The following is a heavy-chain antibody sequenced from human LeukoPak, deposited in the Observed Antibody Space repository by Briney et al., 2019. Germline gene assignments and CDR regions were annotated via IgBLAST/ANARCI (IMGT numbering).Heavy chain of an antibody. J-gene: IGHJ4*02. D-gene: IGHD3-10*01. CDR2: ISGSGDKR. Sequence: GGSLRLSCAASGFTFSSHGMSWVRQAPGKGLEWVSTISGSGDKRYYADSVKGRFTFSRDNSKNTLYLQMNRLRAEDTAVYYCARVTYGSGTYGAFDYWGQGTLVTVSS. V-gene: IGHV3-23*01. CDR3: ARVTYGSGTYGAFDY. CDR1: GFTFSSHG.